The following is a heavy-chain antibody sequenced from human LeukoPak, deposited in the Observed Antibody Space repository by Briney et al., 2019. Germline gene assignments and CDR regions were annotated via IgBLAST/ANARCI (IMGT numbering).Heavy chain of an antibody. CDR2: IKQDGSER. D-gene: IGHD2/OR15-2a*01. CDR1: GFTFSRHR. J-gene: IGHJ4*02. CDR3: ARDGGHSTDLDY. Sequence: GGSLRLSCAPSGFTFSRHRMSWVRQAPGKGPEWVANIKQDGSERYYVDSVKGRFTISRDNAKNSLYLQMNSLRAEDTAVYYCARDGGHSTDLDYWGQGTLVTVSS. V-gene: IGHV3-7*01.